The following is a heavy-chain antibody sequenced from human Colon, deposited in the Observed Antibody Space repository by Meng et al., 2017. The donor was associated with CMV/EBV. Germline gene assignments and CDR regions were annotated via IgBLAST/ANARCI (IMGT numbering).Heavy chain of an antibody. CDR2: ISAYNGDT. CDR1: YTFPCYG. D-gene: IGHD3-22*01. Sequence: YTFPCYGIRWVRQAPGQGLEWMGWISAYNGDTNYPQKLPGRLTMTTDTSTSTAYMELRSLRSDDTAVYYCVRESSDHYDPIGFPHYWGQGTLVTVSS. J-gene: IGHJ4*02. V-gene: IGHV1-18*01. CDR3: VRESSDHYDPIGFPHY.